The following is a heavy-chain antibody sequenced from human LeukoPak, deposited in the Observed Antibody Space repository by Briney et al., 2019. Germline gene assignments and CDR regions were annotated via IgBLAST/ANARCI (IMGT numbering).Heavy chain of an antibody. CDR1: GYSFTSHW. D-gene: IGHD6-19*01. Sequence: GESLKISCKGSGYSFTSHWIGWVRQKSGKGLEWVGIMYPGDSDTRYSPSFQGQVAISADKSISTAYLQWASLKASDTAIYYCASRVAGDDAFDIWGQGTMVTVSS. J-gene: IGHJ3*02. V-gene: IGHV5-51*01. CDR2: MYPGDSDT. CDR3: ASRVAGDDAFDI.